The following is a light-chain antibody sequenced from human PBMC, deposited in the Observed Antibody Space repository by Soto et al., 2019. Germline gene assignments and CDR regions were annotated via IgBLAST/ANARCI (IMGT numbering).Light chain of an antibody. CDR1: WSNIGAGSD. Sequence: QSVLTQPPSVSGAPGQRVSISCTGSWSNIGAGSDVHWYQQFPRTAPKLLVYANNRRPSGVPDRFSGARSGTSASLAITGLQAEDEADYFCQSYDSSLPGAIFGGGTQLTVL. CDR2: ANN. V-gene: IGLV1-40*01. CDR3: QSYDSSLPGAI. J-gene: IGLJ2*01.